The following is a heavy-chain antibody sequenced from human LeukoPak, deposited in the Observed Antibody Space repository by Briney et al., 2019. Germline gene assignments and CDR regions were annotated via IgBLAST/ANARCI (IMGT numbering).Heavy chain of an antibody. Sequence: ASVKVSCKASGYTFTSYDINWVRQAPGQGLEWMGWISAYNGNTNYAQKLQGRVTMTTDTSTSTAYMQLRSLRSDDTAVYYCARGLDLAVTTWFDPWGQGTLVTVSS. J-gene: IGHJ5*02. CDR1: GYTFTSYD. CDR3: ARGLDLAVTTWFDP. D-gene: IGHD4-11*01. V-gene: IGHV1-18*01. CDR2: ISAYNGNT.